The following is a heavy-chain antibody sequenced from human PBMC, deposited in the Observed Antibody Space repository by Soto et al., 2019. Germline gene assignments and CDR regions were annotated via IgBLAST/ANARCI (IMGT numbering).Heavy chain of an antibody. D-gene: IGHD2-2*02. Sequence: GSLRLSCVGSGFTFSTYSINWVRQAPGKGLEWVSSISSRSDIYYADSVKGRFTISRDNAKDSVSLQMNSLRAEDTAVYYCAREYTAWPLAYGLDVWGQGTTVTVS. CDR1: GFTFSTYS. J-gene: IGHJ6*02. CDR3: AREYTAWPLAYGLDV. CDR2: ISSRSDI. V-gene: IGHV3-21*01.